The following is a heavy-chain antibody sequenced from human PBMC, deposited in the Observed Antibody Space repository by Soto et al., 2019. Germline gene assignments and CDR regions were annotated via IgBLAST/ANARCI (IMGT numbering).Heavy chain of an antibody. D-gene: IGHD3-22*01. Sequence: GGSLRLSCAASGFTFSNAWMSWVRQAPGKGLEWVGRIKSKTDGGTTDYAAPVKGRFTISRDDSKNTLYLQMNSLKTEDTAVYYCTTEGRSLSYYYDSSGSNFDDWGQGTLVTVSS. CDR1: GFTFSNAW. V-gene: IGHV3-15*01. J-gene: IGHJ4*02. CDR3: TTEGRSLSYYYDSSGSNFDD. CDR2: IKSKTDGGTT.